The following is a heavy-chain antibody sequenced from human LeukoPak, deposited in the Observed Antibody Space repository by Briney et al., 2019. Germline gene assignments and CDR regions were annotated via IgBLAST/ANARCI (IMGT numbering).Heavy chain of an antibody. CDR3: AKGLIYRVATMMQGSGDDAFDI. CDR1: GFTFSSSG. CDR2: ISYDGSNK. V-gene: IGHV3-30*18. Sequence: GGSLRLSCAASGFTFSSSGMHWVRQAPGKGLEWVAVISYDGSNKYYADSVKGRFTISRDNSKNTLYLQMNSLRAEDTAVYYYAKGLIYRVATMMQGSGDDAFDIWGQGTMVTVSS. D-gene: IGHD5-12*01. J-gene: IGHJ3*02.